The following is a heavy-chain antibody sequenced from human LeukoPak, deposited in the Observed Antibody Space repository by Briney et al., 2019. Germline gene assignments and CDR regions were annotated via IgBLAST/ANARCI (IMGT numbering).Heavy chain of an antibody. J-gene: IGHJ4*02. V-gene: IGHV1-3*01. Sequence: ASVKVSCKASGYTFTSYAMHWVRQAPGQRLEWMGWINAGNGNTKYSQKFQGRVTITRDTSASTAYMELSSLRSEDTAVYYCARDSYCSSTSCYSFDYWGQGTLVTVSS. CDR2: INAGNGNT. CDR1: GYTFTSYA. CDR3: ARDSYCSSTSCYSFDY. D-gene: IGHD2-2*02.